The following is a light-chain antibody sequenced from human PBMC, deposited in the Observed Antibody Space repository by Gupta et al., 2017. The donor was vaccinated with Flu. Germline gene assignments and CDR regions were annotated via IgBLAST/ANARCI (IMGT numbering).Light chain of an antibody. J-gene: IGLJ3*02. CDR2: RGR. CDR3: AAWDDSVNAWV. Sequence: TFTISGSGGTSNIGDYNVSWYQQIPGTAPKVLIYRGRQRPSGVSGRFSGSKTGASAALAISGLRSDDEGDYYCAAWDDSVNAWVFGGGTKLTVL. CDR1: TSNIGDYN. V-gene: IGLV1-47*01.